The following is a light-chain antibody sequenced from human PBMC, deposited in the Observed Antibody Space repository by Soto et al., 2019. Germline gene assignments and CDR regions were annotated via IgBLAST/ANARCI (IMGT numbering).Light chain of an antibody. CDR2: EVS. CDR3: SSYTRDTALG. J-gene: IGLJ6*01. CDR1: SSDVGTYNY. Sequence: QSSLAQPASVCGSPGQSITISCTGTSSDVGTYNYVSWYQHHPGKAPKLIIYEVSNRPSGVSNRFSGSKSGSTASLTISGLQAEDEADYHCSSYTRDTALGVGIWTKVTV. V-gene: IGLV2-14*01.